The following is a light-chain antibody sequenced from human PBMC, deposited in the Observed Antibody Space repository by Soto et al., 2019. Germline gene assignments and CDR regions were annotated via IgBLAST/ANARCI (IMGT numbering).Light chain of an antibody. CDR1: QSVLYSTNNKHY. CDR3: QQYYSTPRT. J-gene: IGKJ1*01. V-gene: IGKV4-1*01. CDR2: WAS. Sequence: DIVMTQSPDSLAVSLGERAAINCKSSQSVLYSTNNKHYLAWYQQKPGQPPKLLIYWASTRESGVPDRFSGSGSGTAFTLTISSLQAEDVAVYYCQQYYSTPRTFGRGTMVEIK.